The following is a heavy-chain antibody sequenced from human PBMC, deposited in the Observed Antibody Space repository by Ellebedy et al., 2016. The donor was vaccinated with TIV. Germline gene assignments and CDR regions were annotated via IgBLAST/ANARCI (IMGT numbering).Heavy chain of an antibody. CDR1: GFSFGRHG. D-gene: IGHD3-10*01. J-gene: IGHJ4*02. CDR2: LSYDGNDK. V-gene: IGHV3-30*18. Sequence: GGSLRLSXEASGFSFGRHGMHWVRQAPGKGLEWVADLSYDGNDKAYAESVKGRFTISRDDFSKKFFLQMHDVRPEDTAVYYCAKVAREHYYGSGTFVYFDSWGQGTLVTVSS. CDR3: AKVAREHYYGSGTFVYFDS.